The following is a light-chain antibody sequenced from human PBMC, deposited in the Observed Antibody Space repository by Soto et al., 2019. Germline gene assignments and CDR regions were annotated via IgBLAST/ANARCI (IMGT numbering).Light chain of an antibody. Sequence: EIVMTQSPATLSVSPRERATLSCRASQRISSNLAWYQQKPGQAPRLLIYGASTRATGIPERFSGSGSGPEFTLTISSLQSEDFAVYYCQQYNNWPPAYTFGQGTKVEIK. CDR2: GAS. CDR1: QRISSN. CDR3: QQYNNWPPAYT. J-gene: IGKJ2*01. V-gene: IGKV3-15*01.